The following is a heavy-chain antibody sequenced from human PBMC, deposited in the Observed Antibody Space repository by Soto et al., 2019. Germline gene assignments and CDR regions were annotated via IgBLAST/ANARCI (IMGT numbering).Heavy chain of an antibody. CDR1: GFAFSTYG. J-gene: IGHJ4*02. CDR3: ATTAYSGALDC. CDR2: IWYDGTNQ. D-gene: IGHD5-12*01. Sequence: QVQLVESGGGVVQPGRSLRLSCLASGFAFSTYGMHWVRQAPGKGLEWVAIIWYDGTNQIYVDSVKGRFTISRDNSKNTLYLQMDSLRAEDTAVYYCATTAYSGALDCWGQGTLVTVSS. V-gene: IGHV3-33*03.